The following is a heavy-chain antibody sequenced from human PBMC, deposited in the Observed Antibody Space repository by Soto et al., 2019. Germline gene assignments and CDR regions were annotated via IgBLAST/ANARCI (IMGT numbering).Heavy chain of an antibody. D-gene: IGHD2-8*01. CDR3: ARDIESVTAKHFFYYYAMDV. CDR2: VSANNGHT. V-gene: IGHV1-18*01. J-gene: IGHJ6*02. CDR1: GFTFSNCG. Sequence: GASVKVSCKASGFTFSNCGLNWVRQAPGQGLEWMGWVSANNGHTNYAQNLQGRVSMTTDTSTSTAYMGLRGLTFDDTAVYYCARDIESVTAKHFFYYYAMDVWGQGTTVTVSS.